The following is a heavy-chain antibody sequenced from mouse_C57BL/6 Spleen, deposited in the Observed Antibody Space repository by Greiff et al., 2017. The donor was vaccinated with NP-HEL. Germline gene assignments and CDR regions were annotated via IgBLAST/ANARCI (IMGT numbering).Heavy chain of an antibody. CDR1: GYTFTSYW. CDR3: ASPDPEGAMDY. J-gene: IGHJ4*01. Sequence: QVQLQQPGAELVKPGASVKLSCKASGYTFTSYWMHWVKQRPGQGLEWIGMIHPNSGSTNYNEKFKSKATLTVDKSSSTAYMQLSSLTSEDSAVYYCASPDPEGAMDYWGQGTSVTVSS. CDR2: IHPNSGST. V-gene: IGHV1-64*01.